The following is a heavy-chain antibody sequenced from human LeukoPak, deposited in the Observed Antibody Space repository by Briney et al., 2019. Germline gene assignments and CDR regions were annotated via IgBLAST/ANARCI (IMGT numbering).Heavy chain of an antibody. J-gene: IGHJ4*02. Sequence: ASVKVSCKPSGYTFRTHGLSWVRQAPGQGLEWMGWISSYNGNTNYAQRVQGRLTMTTDTSTSTAYMELRSLRSDDTAVYYCARGSDYGDPLDYWGQGTQVTVSS. CDR3: ARGSDYGDPLDY. CDR1: GYTFRTHG. D-gene: IGHD4-17*01. V-gene: IGHV1-18*01. CDR2: ISSYNGNT.